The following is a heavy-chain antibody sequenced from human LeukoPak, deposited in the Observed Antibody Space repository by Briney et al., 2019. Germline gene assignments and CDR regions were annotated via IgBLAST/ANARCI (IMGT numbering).Heavy chain of an antibody. Sequence: GASVKVSCKASGYTFTGYYMHWVRQAPGQGLEWMGRINPNSGGINYAQKFQGRVTMTRDTSISTAYMELSRLRSDGTAVYYCATWRGSYGLEYYFDYGGQGTLVTVSS. CDR1: GYTFTGYY. CDR3: ATWRGSYGLEYYFDY. J-gene: IGHJ4*02. D-gene: IGHD5-18*01. CDR2: INPNSGGI. V-gene: IGHV1-2*06.